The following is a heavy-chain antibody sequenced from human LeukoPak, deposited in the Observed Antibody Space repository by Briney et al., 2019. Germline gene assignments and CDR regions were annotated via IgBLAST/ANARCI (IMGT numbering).Heavy chain of an antibody. CDR1: GFTFTSSA. V-gene: IGHV1-58*01. J-gene: IGHJ4*02. Sequence: SVKVSCKASGFTFTSSAVQWVRQARGQRLEWIGWIVVGSGNTNYAQKFQERVTITRGMSTGTAYMELSSLRSEDTAVSYCAEEATRGPFDYWGEETMVTVSS. D-gene: IGHD1-1*01. CDR3: AEEATRGPFDY. CDR2: IVVGSGNT.